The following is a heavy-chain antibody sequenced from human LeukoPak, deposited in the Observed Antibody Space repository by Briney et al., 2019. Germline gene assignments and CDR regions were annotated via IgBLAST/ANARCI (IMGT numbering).Heavy chain of an antibody. D-gene: IGHD3-22*01. Sequence: PSETLSLTCTVSGGSISSYYWSWIRQPPGKGLEWIGYIYYSGSTNYNPSLKSRVTISVDTSKNQFSLKLSSVTAADTAVYYCAREVDSSGYYKWDAFDIWGQGTMVTVSS. J-gene: IGHJ3*02. CDR3: AREVDSSGYYKWDAFDI. CDR1: GGSISSYY. V-gene: IGHV4-59*12. CDR2: IYYSGST.